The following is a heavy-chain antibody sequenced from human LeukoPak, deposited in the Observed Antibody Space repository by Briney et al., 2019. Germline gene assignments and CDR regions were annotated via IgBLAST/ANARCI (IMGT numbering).Heavy chain of an antibody. D-gene: IGHD3-3*01. CDR2: ISGSGGST. CDR3: AKDRGVGWRFLEWLVPPDDAFDI. V-gene: IGHV3-23*01. CDR1: GFTFSSYA. J-gene: IGHJ3*02. Sequence: QTGGSLRLSCAASGFTFSSYAMSWVRQAPGKGLEWVSAISGSGGSTYYADSVKGRFTISRDNSKNTLYLQMNSLRAEDTAVYYCAKDRGVGWRFLEWLVPPDDAFDIWGQGTMVTVSS.